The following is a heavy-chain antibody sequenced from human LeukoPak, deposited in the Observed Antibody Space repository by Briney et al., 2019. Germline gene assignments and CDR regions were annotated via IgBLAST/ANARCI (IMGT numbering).Heavy chain of an antibody. D-gene: IGHD4-17*01. CDR2: IYYSGST. CDR1: GGSISSYY. CDR3: ASNGDYNDYFDY. Sequence: TSETLSLTCTVSGGSISSYYWSWIRQPPGKGLEWIGYIYYSGSTNYNPSLKSRVTISVDTSKNQFSLKLSSVTAADTAVYYCASNGDYNDYFDYWGQGTLVTVSS. J-gene: IGHJ4*02. V-gene: IGHV4-59*08.